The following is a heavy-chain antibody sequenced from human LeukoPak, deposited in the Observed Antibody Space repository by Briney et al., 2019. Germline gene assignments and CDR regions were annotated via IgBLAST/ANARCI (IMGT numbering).Heavy chain of an antibody. Sequence: ASVKVSCKASGYTFTSYGISWVRQAPGQGLEWMGWISAYNGNTNYAQKLQGRVTMTTDTSTSTAYMELSSLRSEDTAVYYCAREPSWTTVTPGDAFDIWGQGTMVTVSS. CDR2: ISAYNGNT. V-gene: IGHV1-18*01. CDR1: GYTFTSYG. J-gene: IGHJ3*02. CDR3: AREPSWTTVTPGDAFDI. D-gene: IGHD4-17*01.